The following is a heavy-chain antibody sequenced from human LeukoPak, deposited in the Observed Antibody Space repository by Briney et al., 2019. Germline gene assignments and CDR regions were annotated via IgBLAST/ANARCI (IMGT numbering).Heavy chain of an antibody. CDR2: ISSSSSYI. CDR3: ARDVWGEGGY. CDR1: GFTFSSYS. Sequence: PGGSLRLSCAASGFTFSSYSMNWVRQAPGKGLEWVSSISSSSSYIYYADSVKGRFTISRDNAKNSLYLRMNSLRAEDTAVYYCARDVWGEGGYWGQGTLVTVSS. J-gene: IGHJ4*02. V-gene: IGHV3-21*01. D-gene: IGHD2-8*01.